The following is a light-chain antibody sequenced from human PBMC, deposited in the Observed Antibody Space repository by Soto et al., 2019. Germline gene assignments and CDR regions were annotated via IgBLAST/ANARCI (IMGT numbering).Light chain of an antibody. J-gene: IGKJ3*01. V-gene: IGKV1-27*01. Sequence: DIQMTQSPSSLSAFVGDRVTISCRASPGISNSVAWYQQKPGKVPKVLLYDASTLQSRVPSRFSGSGSGTDFTITISSLQPEDVAIYYCQKYNSGLETFGPGTKVDIK. CDR1: PGISNS. CDR2: DAS. CDR3: QKYNSGLET.